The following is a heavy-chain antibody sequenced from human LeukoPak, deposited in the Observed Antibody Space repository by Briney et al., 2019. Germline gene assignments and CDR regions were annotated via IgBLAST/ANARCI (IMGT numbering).Heavy chain of an antibody. CDR3: ARDNVLRFLEWPRGWFDP. V-gene: IGHV4-34*01. CDR1: GGSFSGYY. Sequence: SETLSLTCAVYGGSFSGYYWSWIRQPPGKGLEWIGEISHSGSTNYNPSLKSRVTISVDTSKNQFSLELSSVTAADTAVYYCARDNVLRFLEWPRGWFDPWGQGTLVTVSS. CDR2: ISHSGST. J-gene: IGHJ5*02. D-gene: IGHD3-3*01.